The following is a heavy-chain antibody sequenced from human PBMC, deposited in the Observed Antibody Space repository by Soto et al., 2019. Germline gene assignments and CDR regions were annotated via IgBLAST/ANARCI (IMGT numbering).Heavy chain of an antibody. CDR1: GGTFSSYT. CDR2: IIPILGIA. CDR3: ARGDLGGNIIPSYYYYYGMDV. D-gene: IGHD2-21*01. Sequence: ASVKVSCKASGGTFSSYTISWVRQAPGQGLEWMGRIIPILGIANYAQKFQGRVTITADKSTSTAYMELSSLRSEDTAVYYCARGDLGGNIIPSYYYYYGMDVWGQGTTVTVSS. V-gene: IGHV1-69*02. J-gene: IGHJ6*02.